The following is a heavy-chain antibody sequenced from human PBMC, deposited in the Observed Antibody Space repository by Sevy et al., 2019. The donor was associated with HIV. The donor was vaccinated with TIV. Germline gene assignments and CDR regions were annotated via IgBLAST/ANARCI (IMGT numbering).Heavy chain of an antibody. CDR2: ISGSGRYT. J-gene: IGHJ6*02. CDR1: EFTFSSYA. CDR3: AKGFCSGGTCPRDYYYYGMDV. Sequence: GGSLRLSCAASEFTFSSYAMRWVRQAPGKGLEWVSSISGSGRYTYYADSVEGRFTISRDNSKNTLYVQMNSLRAEDTAVYYCAKGFCSGGTCPRDYYYYGMDVWGQGTTFTVSS. V-gene: IGHV3-23*01. D-gene: IGHD2-15*01.